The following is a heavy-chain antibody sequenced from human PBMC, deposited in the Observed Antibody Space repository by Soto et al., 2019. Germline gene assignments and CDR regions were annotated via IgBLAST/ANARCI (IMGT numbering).Heavy chain of an antibody. D-gene: IGHD3-9*01. J-gene: IGHJ4*02. CDR3: AKDAGPRYDILTGVDY. Sequence: GGSLRLSCAASGFTFSSYGMHWARQAPGKGLEWVAVISYDGSNKYYADSVKGRFTISRDNSKNTLYLQMNSLRAEDTAVYYCAKDAGPRYDILTGVDYWGQGTLVTVSS. CDR2: ISYDGSNK. CDR1: GFTFSSYG. V-gene: IGHV3-30*18.